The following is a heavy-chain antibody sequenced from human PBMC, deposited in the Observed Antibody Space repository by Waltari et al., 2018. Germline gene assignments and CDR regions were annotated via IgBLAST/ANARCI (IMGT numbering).Heavy chain of an antibody. CDR3: ARVRITMVRGVKAFDY. CDR2: IKHSGST. D-gene: IGHD3-10*01. V-gene: IGHV4-34*01. J-gene: IGHJ4*02. CDR1: GGSFSRYY. Sequence: QVQLQQWGAGLLKPSEPLSLTCAVYGGSFSRYYCSWIRSPPGKGLEWIGEIKHSGSTNYNPSFKSRVTISVDTSKNQFSLKLSSVTAADTAVYYCARVRITMVRGVKAFDYWGQGTLVTVSS.